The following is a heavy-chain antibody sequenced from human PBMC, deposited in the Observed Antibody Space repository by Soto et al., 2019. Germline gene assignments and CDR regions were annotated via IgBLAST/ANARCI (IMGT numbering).Heavy chain of an antibody. CDR2: VSFDGSNK. Sequence: GSLRPSCAASGFTFNYYPMHWVRQAPGKGLEWVAVVSFDGSNKYYADSVKGRFTISKDNSKNTLYLQMNSLRREDTAVYYCARLPGPLVAVLYIYPLDGREAMSDVDVWGQGTTVTVSS. V-gene: IGHV3-30-3*01. J-gene: IGHJ6*02. D-gene: IGHD6-19*01. CDR3: ARLPGPLVAVLYIYPLDGREAMSDVDV. CDR1: GFTFNYYP.